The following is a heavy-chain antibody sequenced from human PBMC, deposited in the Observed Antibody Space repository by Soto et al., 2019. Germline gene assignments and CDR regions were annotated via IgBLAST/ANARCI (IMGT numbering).Heavy chain of an antibody. CDR2: IIPILGIA. CDR1: GGTFSSYT. V-gene: IGHV1-69*02. CDR3: ARVKGGDCNGGSCYALDY. D-gene: IGHD2-15*01. Sequence: QVQLVQSGAEVKKPGSSVKVSCKASGGTFSSYTISWVRQAPGQGLEWMGRIIPILGIANYAQKFQGRVTITADKTKRTAEMELRSLRSEYAAVDYLARVKGGDCNGGSCYALDYWGRGTLVTV. J-gene: IGHJ4*02.